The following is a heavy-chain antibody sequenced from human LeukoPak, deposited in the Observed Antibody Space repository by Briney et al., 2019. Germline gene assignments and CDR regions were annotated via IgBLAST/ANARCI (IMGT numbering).Heavy chain of an antibody. CDR1: GGSISSSSYY. V-gene: IGHV4-39*01. CDR2: IYYSGST. Sequence: SGTLSLTCTVSGGSISSSSYYWGWIRQPPGKGLEWIGSIYYSGSTYYNPSLKSRVTISVDTSKNQFSLKLSSVTAADTAVYYCARSALYFDYWGQGTLVTVSS. J-gene: IGHJ4*02. CDR3: ARSALYFDY. D-gene: IGHD6-25*01.